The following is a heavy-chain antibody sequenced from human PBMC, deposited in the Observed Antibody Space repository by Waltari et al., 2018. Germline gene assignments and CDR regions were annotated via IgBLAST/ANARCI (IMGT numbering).Heavy chain of an antibody. V-gene: IGHV3-48*03. D-gene: IGHD6-19*01. CDR1: GFTFSSYE. J-gene: IGHJ4*02. CDR2: ISSSGSTI. CDR3: ARDLTLAGSWYFDY. Sequence: EVQLVESGGGLVQPGGSLRLSCAASGFTFSSYEMNWVRQAPGKGLEWVSYISSSGSTIYYADSVKGRFTISRDNAKNSLYLQMNSLRAEDTAVYYCARDLTLAGSWYFDYWGQGTLVTVSS.